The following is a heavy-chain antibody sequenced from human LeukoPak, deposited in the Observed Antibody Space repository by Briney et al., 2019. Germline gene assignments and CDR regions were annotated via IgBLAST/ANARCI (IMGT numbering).Heavy chain of an antibody. CDR3: ATQGPGGCTNGVCYYYYFDY. V-gene: IGHV3-30*03. D-gene: IGHD2-8*01. CDR2: ISYDGSNK. CDR1: GFTFSSYG. J-gene: IGHJ4*02. Sequence: GGSLRLSYAASGFTFSSYGMHWVRQAPGKGLEWVAVISYDGSNKYYADSVKGRFTISRDNSKNTLYLQMNSLRAEDTAVYYCATQGPGGCTNGVCYYYYFDYWGQGTLVTVSS.